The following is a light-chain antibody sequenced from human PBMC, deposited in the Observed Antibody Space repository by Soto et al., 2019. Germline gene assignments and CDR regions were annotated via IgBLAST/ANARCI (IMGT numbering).Light chain of an antibody. J-gene: IGKJ4*01. Sequence: ELVLTQSPGTLSLSPGERATLSCRASQTVNNNYLAWYQQIPGQAPRLLISGASGRATGTPDRSSGSASGTDFTLTISRLEPEDFAVYYCQQYGSSPLTFGGGTKVDIK. CDR2: GAS. CDR3: QQYGSSPLT. V-gene: IGKV3-20*01. CDR1: QTVNNNY.